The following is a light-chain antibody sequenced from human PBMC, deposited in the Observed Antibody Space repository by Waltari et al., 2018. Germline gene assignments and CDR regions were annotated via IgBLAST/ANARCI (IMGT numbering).Light chain of an antibody. CDR1: QSVSSN. J-gene: IGKJ4*01. Sequence: EIVMTQSPATLSVSPGERATLSCRASQSVSSNLAWYQQKPGQAPRLLIYGASTRATGIPARFSGSGSGTEFTLTINSLQSEDFAVYYCQRYNNWPPLTFGGGTKVEIK. CDR3: QRYNNWPPLT. CDR2: GAS. V-gene: IGKV3-15*01.